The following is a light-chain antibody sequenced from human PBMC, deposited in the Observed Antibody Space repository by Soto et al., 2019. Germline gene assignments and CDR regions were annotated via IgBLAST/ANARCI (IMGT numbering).Light chain of an antibody. CDR1: QSISGF. V-gene: IGKV1-5*03. CDR3: QQYKYYST. Sequence: DIQMTQSPSTLSASVGDRVTITCRASQSISGFLAWYQQKPGRAPRLLIYTASTLASGAPSRFSGSGSETEFTLTISSLQPDDFATYYCQQYKYYSTFGQGTKLEIK. J-gene: IGKJ2*01. CDR2: TAS.